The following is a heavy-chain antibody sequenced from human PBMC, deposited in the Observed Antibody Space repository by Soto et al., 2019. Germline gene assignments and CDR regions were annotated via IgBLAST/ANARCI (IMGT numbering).Heavy chain of an antibody. CDR1: GGSISSYY. D-gene: IGHD3-9*01. Sequence: SETLSLTCTVSGGSISSYYWSWIRQPPGKGLEWIGYIYYSGSTNHNPSLKSRVTISVDTSKNQFSLKLSSVTAADTAVYYCARVSYDILTGRPYYYMDVWGKGTTVTVSS. CDR2: IYYSGST. CDR3: ARVSYDILTGRPYYYMDV. V-gene: IGHV4-59*01. J-gene: IGHJ6*03.